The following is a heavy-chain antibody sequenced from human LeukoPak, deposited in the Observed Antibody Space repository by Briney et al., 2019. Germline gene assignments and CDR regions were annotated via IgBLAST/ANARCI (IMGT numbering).Heavy chain of an antibody. J-gene: IGHJ4*02. D-gene: IGHD3-10*01. CDR2: ITYGGTT. CDR1: GGSIRSSDYC. V-gene: IGHV4-39*01. CDR3: ARYVVYGSGKYYFDY. Sequence: SETLSLTCFVSGGSIRSSDYCWSWIRQPPGKEVEWIASITYGGTTYYNPSLQSRVTISVDTSKNQFSLRLNSVTAADTAVYFCARYVVYGSGKYYFDYWGQGSLVTVSS.